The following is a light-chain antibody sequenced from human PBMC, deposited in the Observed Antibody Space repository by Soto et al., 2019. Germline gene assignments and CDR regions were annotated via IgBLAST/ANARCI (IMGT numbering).Light chain of an antibody. V-gene: IGLV1-44*01. Sequence: QSALTQPPSASGTPGQRVTISCSGSSSNIGGNTVNWYQQLPGTAPRLLIYNDRQRPSGVPDRFSASKSGTSASLAISGLQSEDEGDYYCATWDASLSLLYVFGNGTKVTVL. CDR2: NDR. J-gene: IGLJ1*01. CDR1: SSNIGGNT. CDR3: ATWDASLSLLYV.